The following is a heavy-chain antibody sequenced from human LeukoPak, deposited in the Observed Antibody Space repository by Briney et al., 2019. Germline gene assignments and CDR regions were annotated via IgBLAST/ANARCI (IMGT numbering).Heavy chain of an antibody. CDR1: GFTFSSYS. J-gene: IGHJ4*02. CDR2: ISSSSSYI. V-gene: IGHV3-21*01. Sequence: GGSLRLSCAASGFTFSSYSMNWVRQAPGKGLEWVSSISSSSSYIYYADSVKGRFTISRDNAKNSLYLQMNSLRAEDTAVYYCAKGRQVYYYGSGSFSVDYWGQGTLVTVSS. CDR3: AKGRQVYYYGSGSFSVDY. D-gene: IGHD3-10*01.